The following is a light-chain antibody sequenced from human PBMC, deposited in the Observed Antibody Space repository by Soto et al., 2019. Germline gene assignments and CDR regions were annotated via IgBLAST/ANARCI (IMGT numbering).Light chain of an antibody. CDR1: QSVGSY. CDR3: QQRANWPTT. Sequence: EIVLTQSPVTLSLSPGERATLSCRASQSVGSYLAWYQHKPGQAPRLLIYDTSSRPTGIPARFSGGGSGTDFTLTISSLEPEDFAVYYCQQRANWPTTFGPGTTVDIK. CDR2: DTS. V-gene: IGKV3-11*01. J-gene: IGKJ3*01.